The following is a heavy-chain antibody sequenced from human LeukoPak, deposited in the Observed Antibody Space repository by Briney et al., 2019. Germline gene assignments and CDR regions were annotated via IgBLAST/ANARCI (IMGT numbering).Heavy chain of an antibody. D-gene: IGHD6-13*01. CDR2: IIPIFGTT. CDR3: ARAGYSNSSRDNYYYYYGMDV. J-gene: IGHJ6*02. V-gene: IGHV1-69*13. Sequence: GASVTVSCTASGGTFSSYAISWVRQAPRQGLEWMGGIIPIFGTTNYAQTFQGRVTITADESTSTAYMELSSLRSEDTAVYYCARAGYSNSSRDNYYYYYGMDVWGQGTTVTVSS. CDR1: GGTFSSYA.